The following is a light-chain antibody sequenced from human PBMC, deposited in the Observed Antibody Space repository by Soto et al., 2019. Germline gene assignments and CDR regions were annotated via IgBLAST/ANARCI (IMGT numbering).Light chain of an antibody. CDR1: SSNIGNNY. CDR2: DNN. CDR3: GTWDSSLSAYV. J-gene: IGLJ1*01. V-gene: IGLV1-51*01. Sequence: QSVLTQPPRVSAAPGQKVTISCSGSSSNIGNNYVSWYQQLPGTAPKLLIYDNNKRPSGIPDRFSGSKSGTSATLGITGLQTGDEADYYCGTWDSSLSAYVFGTGTKVTVL.